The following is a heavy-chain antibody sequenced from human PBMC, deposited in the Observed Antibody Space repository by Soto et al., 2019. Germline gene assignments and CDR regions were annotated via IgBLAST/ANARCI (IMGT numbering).Heavy chain of an antibody. D-gene: IGHD3-3*01. CDR2: IWYDGSNK. V-gene: IGHV3-33*06. CDR3: AKEFWSGPFDY. CDR1: GFTFSSYG. J-gene: IGHJ4*02. Sequence: GGSLRLSCAASGFTFSSYGMHWVRQAPGKGLEWVAVIWYDGSNKYYADSVKGRFTISRDNSKNTLYLQMNSLRAEDTAVYYCAKEFWSGPFDYWGQGTLVTVS.